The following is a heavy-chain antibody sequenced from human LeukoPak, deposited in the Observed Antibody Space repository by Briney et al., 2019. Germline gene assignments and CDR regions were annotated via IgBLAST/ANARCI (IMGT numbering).Heavy chain of an antibody. CDR3: ARDPPREWLKYYFDY. Sequence: GGSLRLSCAASGFTFSSYAMHWVRQAPGKGLEWVVVISYDGSNKYYADSVKGRFTISRDNSKNTLYLQMNSLRAEDTAVYYCARDPPREWLKYYFDYWGQGTLVTVSS. V-gene: IGHV3-30-3*01. CDR1: GFTFSSYA. CDR2: ISYDGSNK. D-gene: IGHD6-19*01. J-gene: IGHJ4*02.